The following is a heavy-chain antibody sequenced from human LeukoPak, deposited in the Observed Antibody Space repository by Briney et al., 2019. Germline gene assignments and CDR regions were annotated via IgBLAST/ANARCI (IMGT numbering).Heavy chain of an antibody. D-gene: IGHD6-13*01. J-gene: IGHJ4*02. V-gene: IGHV4-34*01. CDR3: ARDRGSSSWLDY. CDR2: INHSGST. Sequence: PSETLSLTCAVYGGSFSGYYWSWIRQPPGKGLEWIGEINHSGSTNYNPSLKSRVTISVDTSKNQFSLKLSSVTAADTAVYYCARDRGSSSWLDYWGQGTLVTVSS. CDR1: GGSFSGYY.